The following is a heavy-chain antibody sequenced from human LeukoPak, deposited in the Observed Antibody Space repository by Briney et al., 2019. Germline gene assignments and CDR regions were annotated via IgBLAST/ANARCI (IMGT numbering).Heavy chain of an antibody. D-gene: IGHD4-17*01. CDR2: ISSSSSYI. Sequence: GGSLRLSCAASGFTFSSYSMNWVRQAPGKGLEWVSSISSSSSYIYYADSVKGRFTISRDNAKNSLYLQMNSLRAEDTALYYCARVFGYGDYQIDYWGQGTLVTVSS. CDR3: ARVFGYGDYQIDY. J-gene: IGHJ4*02. CDR1: GFTFSSYS. V-gene: IGHV3-21*04.